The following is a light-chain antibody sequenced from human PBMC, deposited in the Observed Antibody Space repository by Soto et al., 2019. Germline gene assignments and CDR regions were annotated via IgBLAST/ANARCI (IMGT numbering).Light chain of an antibody. CDR3: CSYAGSSTLK. CDR2: EVN. Sequence: QSALTQPASVSGSPGQSITISCTGTSSFVGNYNLVSWYQQHPGKVPKLIIYEVNKRPSGLSNRFSGSRSGNTSSLTISGLQAEDEADYFCCSYAGSSTLKFGGGTKVTVL. CDR1: SSFVGNYNL. V-gene: IGLV2-23*02. J-gene: IGLJ2*01.